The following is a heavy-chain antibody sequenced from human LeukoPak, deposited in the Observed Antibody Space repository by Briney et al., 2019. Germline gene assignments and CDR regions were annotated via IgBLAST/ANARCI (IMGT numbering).Heavy chain of an antibody. CDR2: ISASGGST. CDR1: GFTFRSYA. J-gene: IGHJ5*02. V-gene: IGHV3-23*01. CDR3: ARDRYGDYNWFDP. D-gene: IGHD4-17*01. Sequence: PGGSLRLSCAASGFTFRSYAMSWVRQAPGKGLEWVSTISASGGSTGYADSVKGRFTISRDNSKNTLYLQMNSLRAEDTAVYYCARDRYGDYNWFDPWGQGTLVTVSS.